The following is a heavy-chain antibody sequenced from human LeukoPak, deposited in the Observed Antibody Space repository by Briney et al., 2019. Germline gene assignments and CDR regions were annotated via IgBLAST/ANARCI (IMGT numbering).Heavy chain of an antibody. CDR1: GFTFSSYG. CDR2: IRYDGSNK. V-gene: IGHV3-30*02. CDR3: AKHKYSSSPAWFDP. Sequence: GGSLRLSCAVSGFTFSSYGMHWVRQAPGKGLEWVAFIRYDGSNKYYADSVKGRFTISRDNSKNTLYLQMNSLRAEDTAVYYCAKHKYSSSPAWFDPWGQGTLVTVSS. D-gene: IGHD6-6*01. J-gene: IGHJ5*02.